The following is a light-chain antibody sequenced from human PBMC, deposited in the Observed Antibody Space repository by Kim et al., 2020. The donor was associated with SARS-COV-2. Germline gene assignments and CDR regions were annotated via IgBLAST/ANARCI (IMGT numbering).Light chain of an antibody. CDR2: GGS. CDR3: QQYEKWPPWA. CDR1: QNIINK. J-gene: IGKJ1*01. Sequence: SPGERATLSCRASQNIINKVAWYQQRPGQPPRLLISGGSTRAAGIPARFSGRGSGTDFSLTISSVQSEDFAVYFCQQYEKWPPWAFGQGTKVDIK. V-gene: IGKV3-15*01.